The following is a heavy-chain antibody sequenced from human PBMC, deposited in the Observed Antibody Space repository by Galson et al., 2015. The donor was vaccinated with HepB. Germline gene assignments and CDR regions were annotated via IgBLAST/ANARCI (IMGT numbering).Heavy chain of an antibody. J-gene: IGHJ4*02. V-gene: IGHV4-59*01. CDR3: ARALFSMAPFDY. CDR2: IYYSGST. D-gene: IGHD2/OR15-2a*01. Sequence: ETLSLTCTVSGGSISSYYWSWIRQPPGKGLEWIGYIYYSGSTNYNPSLKSRVTISVDTSKNQFSLKLSSVTAADTAVYYCARALFSMAPFDYWGQGTLVTVSS. CDR1: GGSISSYY.